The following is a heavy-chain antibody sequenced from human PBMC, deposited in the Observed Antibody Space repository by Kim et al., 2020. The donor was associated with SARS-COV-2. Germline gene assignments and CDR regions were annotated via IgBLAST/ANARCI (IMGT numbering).Heavy chain of an antibody. J-gene: IGHJ6*02. CDR1: GGSISSYY. Sequence: SETLSLTCTVSGGSISSYYWSWIRQPPGKGLEWIGYIYYSGSTNYNPSLKSRVTISVDTSKNQFSLKLSSVTAADTAVYYCARDQGGWLARGVYYYGMDVWGQGTTVTVSS. CDR2: IYYSGST. V-gene: IGHV4-59*01. CDR3: ARDQGGWLARGVYYYGMDV. D-gene: IGHD6-19*01.